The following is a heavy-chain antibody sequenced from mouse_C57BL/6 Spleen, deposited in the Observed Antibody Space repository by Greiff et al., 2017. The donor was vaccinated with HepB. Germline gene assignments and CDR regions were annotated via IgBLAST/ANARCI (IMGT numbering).Heavy chain of an antibody. CDR3: TTGDGYYYYAMDY. V-gene: IGHV14-1*01. CDR1: GYNIKDYY. Sequence: EVQLQQSGAELVRPGASVKLSCTASGYNIKDYYMHWVKQRTEQGLEWIGRIYPGDGDTEYAPKFQGKATMTADTSSNTAYLQLSSLTAEDSAVYYCTTGDGYYYYAMDYWGQGTSVTVSS. J-gene: IGHJ4*01. CDR2: IYPGDGDT. D-gene: IGHD2-3*01.